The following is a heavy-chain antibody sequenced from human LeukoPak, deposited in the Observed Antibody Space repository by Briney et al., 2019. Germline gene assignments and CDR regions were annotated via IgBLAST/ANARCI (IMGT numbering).Heavy chain of an antibody. Sequence: GGSLRLSCAASGFAFSTYTMNWVRQAPGKGLEWVSSISSSSSYIYYADSMKGRFAISRDNAENSLYLQMNNLRDEDTALYYCARDRRYFDTGGLRGPGYWGQGTLVTVSS. CDR1: GFAFSTYT. CDR3: ARDRRYFDTGGLRGPGY. CDR2: ISSSSSYI. J-gene: IGHJ4*02. D-gene: IGHD2-8*02. V-gene: IGHV3-21*01.